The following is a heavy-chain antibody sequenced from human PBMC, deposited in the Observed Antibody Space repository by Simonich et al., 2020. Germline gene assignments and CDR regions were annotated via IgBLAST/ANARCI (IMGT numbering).Heavy chain of an antibody. V-gene: IGHV3-21*01. J-gene: IGHJ3*02. Sequence: EVQLVESGGGLVKPGGSLRLSCAASGFTFSSSSMNWVRQAPGRGLEGVSSISSSSSYIYYAASVKGRFTISRDNAKNSLYLQMNSLRAEDTAVYYCAREIEAGNAFDIWGQGTMVTVSS. CDR3: AREIEAGNAFDI. CDR2: ISSSSSYI. CDR1: GFTFSSSS.